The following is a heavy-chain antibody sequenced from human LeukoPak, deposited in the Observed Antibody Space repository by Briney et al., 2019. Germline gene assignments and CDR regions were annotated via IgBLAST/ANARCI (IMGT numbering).Heavy chain of an antibody. V-gene: IGHV3-21*01. Sequence: GGSLRLSCAASGFTFSSYSMNWVRQAPGKGLEWVSSISSSSSYIYYAGSVKGRFTISRDNANHSLYLQMNSLRAEDTAVYYCARGGGDYYDSSELDYWGQGTLVTVSS. D-gene: IGHD3-22*01. CDR2: ISSSSSYI. CDR1: GFTFSSYS. CDR3: ARGGGDYYDSSELDY. J-gene: IGHJ4*02.